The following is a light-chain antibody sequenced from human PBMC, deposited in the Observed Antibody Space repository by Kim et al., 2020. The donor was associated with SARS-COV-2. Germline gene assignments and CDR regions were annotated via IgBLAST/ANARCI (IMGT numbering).Light chain of an antibody. CDR1: SSNIGAGFA. CDR2: GNR. V-gene: IGLV1-40*03. J-gene: IGLJ3*02. CDR3: LSYDSSLSAWV. Sequence: QRVTISCTGGSSNIGAGFATHWYQVLPGTAPRLLIYGNRDRPPGVPDRFSGSKSGASASLAVTGLQAADEADYYCLSYDSSLSAWVFGAGTQLTVL.